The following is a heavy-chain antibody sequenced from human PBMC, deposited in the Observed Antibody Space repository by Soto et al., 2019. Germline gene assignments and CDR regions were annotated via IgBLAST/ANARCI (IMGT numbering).Heavy chain of an antibody. CDR3: ARGAVVNLVRGIMGGNWFDP. V-gene: IGHV4-30-4*01. Sequence: QVQLQESGPGLVKPSQTLSLTCTVSGASIISLDYYWTWIRPPPGKGLEWIGHIYHTGATYYNPSLESRSIMSVDTYNSQFSLKLSSVTAADTAVFYCARGAVVNLVRGIMGGNWFDPWGQGTLVTVSS. D-gene: IGHD3-10*01. CDR1: GASIISLDYY. CDR2: IYHTGAT. J-gene: IGHJ5*02.